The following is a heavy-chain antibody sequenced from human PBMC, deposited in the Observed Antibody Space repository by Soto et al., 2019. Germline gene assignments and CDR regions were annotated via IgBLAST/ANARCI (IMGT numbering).Heavy chain of an antibody. Sequence: ASVNVCCKASGGTFSSYAISWVRQGPGQGLEWMGGIISIFGTANYAQKFQGRVTIAADESTSPAYMELSSLRSEDTAVYYCASGRFLEWFPLEYYYYGMDVWGQGTTVNVSS. CDR3: ASGRFLEWFPLEYYYYGMDV. CDR1: GGTFSSYA. V-gene: IGHV1-69*13. CDR2: IISIFGTA. D-gene: IGHD3-3*01. J-gene: IGHJ6*01.